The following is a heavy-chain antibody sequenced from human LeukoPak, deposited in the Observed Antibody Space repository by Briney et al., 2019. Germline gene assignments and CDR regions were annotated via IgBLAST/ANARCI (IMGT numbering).Heavy chain of an antibody. CDR3: ARESGYSYGYFYY. Sequence: QPGGPLRLPCSASGFPFSSYWMHWVRPAPGKGLVWVSRINSDGSSPSYADSVKGRFTISRDNAKNTLYLQMNSLRAEDTAVYFCARESGYSYGYFYYWGQGTLVTVSS. V-gene: IGHV3-74*01. CDR1: GFPFSSYW. CDR2: INSDGSSP. J-gene: IGHJ4*02. D-gene: IGHD5-18*01.